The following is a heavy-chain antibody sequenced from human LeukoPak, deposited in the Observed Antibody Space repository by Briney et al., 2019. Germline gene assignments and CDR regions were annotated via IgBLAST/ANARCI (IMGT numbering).Heavy chain of an antibody. Sequence: SETLSLTCTVSGGFISSYYWSWIRQPAGKGLEWIGRIYTSGSTNYNPSLKSRVTMSVDTSKNQFSLKLSSVTAADTAVYYCARRATSSSWYFDLWGRGTLVTVSS. D-gene: IGHD2-2*01. CDR2: IYTSGST. J-gene: IGHJ2*01. V-gene: IGHV4-4*07. CDR3: ARRATSSSWYFDL. CDR1: GGFISSYY.